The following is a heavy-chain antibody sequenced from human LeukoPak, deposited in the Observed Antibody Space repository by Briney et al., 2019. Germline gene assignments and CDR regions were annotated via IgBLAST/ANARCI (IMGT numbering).Heavy chain of an antibody. CDR1: GLTFSSYA. CDR3: AKFFDPSGGASGWTWTMDC. V-gene: IGHV3-23*01. D-gene: IGHD6-25*01. CDR2: ISGSGGTT. Sequence: GGSLRLSCAASGLTFSSYAMTWVRQTPGKGLEWVAAISGSGGTTYYADFAKDRFSISRDNSENTLYLQMYSLRAEDTAVYHCAKFFDPSGGASGWTWTMDCWGQGTLVIVSS. J-gene: IGHJ4*02.